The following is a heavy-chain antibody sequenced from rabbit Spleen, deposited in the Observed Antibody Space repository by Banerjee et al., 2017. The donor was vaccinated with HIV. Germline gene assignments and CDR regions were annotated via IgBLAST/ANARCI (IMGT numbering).Heavy chain of an antibody. Sequence: VESGGGLVQPGTSLTLTCTASGFSLSSSYDMCWVRQAPGKGLEWIGCIYTGNDKTYYASWAKGRFTISKPSSTTVTLRMTSLTVADTATYFCARGEHFSVGFSAFAIYLDLWGPGTLVTVS. CDR1: GFSLSSSYD. J-gene: IGHJ4*01. V-gene: IGHV1S40*01. CDR2: IYTGNDKT. CDR3: ARGEHFSVGFSAFAIYLDL. D-gene: IGHD6-1*01.